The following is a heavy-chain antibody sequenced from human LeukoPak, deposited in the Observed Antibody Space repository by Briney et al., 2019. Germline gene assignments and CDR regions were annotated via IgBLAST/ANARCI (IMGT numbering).Heavy chain of an antibody. J-gene: IGHJ3*02. Sequence: ASVKVSCKASGYTFTGYYMHWVRQAPGQGLEWMGLINPNSGGTQVAQNFQGRVTMTRDTSISTAYMDLSSLRSDDTAVYYCARVPPYYYDSSGRADAFDIWGQGTMVTVSS. CDR2: INPNSGGT. V-gene: IGHV1-2*02. D-gene: IGHD3-22*01. CDR3: ARVPPYYYDSSGRADAFDI. CDR1: GYTFTGYY.